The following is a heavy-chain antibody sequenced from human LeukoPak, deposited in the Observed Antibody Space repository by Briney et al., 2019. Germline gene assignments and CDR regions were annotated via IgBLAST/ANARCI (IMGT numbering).Heavy chain of an antibody. CDR1: DDSFSSHY. D-gene: IGHD4-17*01. V-gene: IGHV4-59*11. Sequence: SETLSLTCAVSDDSFSSHYWTWIRQPPGKGLEWIGYISYIGSTNYNPSLKSRVTISIDTSRNQFSLRLSSVTAADTAVYYCARDLVTVTKGFDIWGQGTVVSVSS. J-gene: IGHJ3*02. CDR2: ISYIGST. CDR3: ARDLVTVTKGFDI.